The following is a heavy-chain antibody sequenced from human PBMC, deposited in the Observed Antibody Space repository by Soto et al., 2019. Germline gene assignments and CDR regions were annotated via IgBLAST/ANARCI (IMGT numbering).Heavy chain of an antibody. Sequence: SETLSLTCTVSGASINTHYWSWIRQPPGKGLEWIGQVFYSGSTNYNPSLKSRVTISIDMSTKQFSLKLTSVTAADTAVYYCARAYSGSYPGDYWGQGALVTVSS. CDR3: ARAYSGSYPGDY. CDR1: GASINTHY. V-gene: IGHV4-59*11. D-gene: IGHD1-26*01. J-gene: IGHJ4*02. CDR2: VFYSGST.